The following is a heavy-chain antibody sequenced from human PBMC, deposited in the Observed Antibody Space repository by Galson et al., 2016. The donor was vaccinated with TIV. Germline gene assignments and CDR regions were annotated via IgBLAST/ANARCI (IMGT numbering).Heavy chain of an antibody. Sequence: SLRLSCAGSGLIFSSSAVHWVRQAPGKGLEWLAIISYAGSHKNYGDSVKGRFTVSRDNSENTVFLQMNNLISDDTAVYYCARPASLGYFDWLPPDSWGQGTLVPVSS. V-gene: IGHV3-30*04. CDR1: GLIFSSSA. J-gene: IGHJ4*02. CDR3: ARPASLGYFDWLPPDS. D-gene: IGHD3-9*01. CDR2: ISYAGSHK.